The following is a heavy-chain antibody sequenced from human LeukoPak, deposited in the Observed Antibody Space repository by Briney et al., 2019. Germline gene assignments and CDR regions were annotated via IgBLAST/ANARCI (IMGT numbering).Heavy chain of an antibody. Sequence: GGSLRLSCAASGFTFDDYAMHWVRQAPGKGLEWVSGISWNSGSIGYADSVKGRFTISRDNAKNSLYLQMNSLRAEDTALYYCAKRGAAAGTGDAFDIWGQGTMVTVSP. V-gene: IGHV3-9*01. CDR3: AKRGAAAGTGDAFDI. CDR1: GFTFDDYA. J-gene: IGHJ3*02. CDR2: ISWNSGSI. D-gene: IGHD6-13*01.